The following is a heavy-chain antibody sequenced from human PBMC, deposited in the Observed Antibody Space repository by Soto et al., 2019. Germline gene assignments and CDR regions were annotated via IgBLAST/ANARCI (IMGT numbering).Heavy chain of an antibody. V-gene: IGHV4-59*01. CDR3: ARGGNSRCADY. D-gene: IGHD5-12*01. CDR2: IYYSGST. Sequence: SETLSLTCTVSGGSISSYYWSWIRQPPGKGLEWIGYIYYSGSTNYNPSLKSRVTISVDTSKNQFSLKLSSVTAADTAVYYCARGGNSRCADYLGQGTLVTVSS. CDR1: GGSISSYY. J-gene: IGHJ4*02.